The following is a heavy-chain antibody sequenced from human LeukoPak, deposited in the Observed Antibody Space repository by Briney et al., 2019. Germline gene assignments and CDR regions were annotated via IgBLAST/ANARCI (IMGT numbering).Heavy chain of an antibody. CDR3: ARDSPYYYDSSGHPN. D-gene: IGHD3-22*01. CDR1: GFTFSSYE. CDR2: ISSSGSTI. Sequence: GGSLRLSCAASGFTFSSYEMNWVRQAPGKGLEWVSYISSSGSTIYYADSVKGRFTISRDNAKNSLYLQMNSLRAEDTAVYYCARDSPYYYDSSGHPNWGQRTLVTVSS. J-gene: IGHJ4*02. V-gene: IGHV3-48*03.